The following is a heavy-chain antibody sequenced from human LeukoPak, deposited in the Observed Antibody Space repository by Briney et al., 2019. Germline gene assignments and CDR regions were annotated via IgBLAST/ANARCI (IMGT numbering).Heavy chain of an antibody. V-gene: IGHV3-23*01. Sequence: GGSLRLSCVASGFTFTKCAMSWIRQAPGKGLEWVAIITATGDTAYYADSVKGRFTISRDNSKNTLYLQMNSLRAEDTAVYYCARSYYYDSSGYYDYWGQGTLVTVSS. D-gene: IGHD3-22*01. J-gene: IGHJ4*02. CDR2: ITATGDTA. CDR1: GFTFTKCA. CDR3: ARSYYYDSSGYYDY.